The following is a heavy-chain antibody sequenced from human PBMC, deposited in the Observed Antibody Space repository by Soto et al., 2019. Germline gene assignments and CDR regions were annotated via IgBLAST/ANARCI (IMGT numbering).Heavy chain of an antibody. Sequence: PGGSLRLSCAASGFTFSGYTIHWVRQAPGKGLEWLALIWFDGSNKYYADSVKGRFTISRDNAKNTLYQQMNTLRAEDTAVYYCARDLGYNYGHPFDYWGQGTLVTVSS. CDR1: GFTFSGYT. V-gene: IGHV3-33*01. J-gene: IGHJ4*02. CDR2: IWFDGSNK. CDR3: ARDLGYNYGHPFDY. D-gene: IGHD5-18*01.